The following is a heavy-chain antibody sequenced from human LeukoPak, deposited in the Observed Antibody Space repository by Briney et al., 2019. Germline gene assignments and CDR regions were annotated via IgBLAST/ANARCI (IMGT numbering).Heavy chain of an antibody. CDR2: IYYSGST. D-gene: IGHD3-10*01. V-gene: IGHV4-59*01. J-gene: IGHJ6*03. CDR1: GGSFSGYY. CDR3: ARDYYGSGAPGAGYYYMDV. Sequence: PSETLSLTCAVYGGSFSGYYWSWIRQPPGKGLEWIGYIYYSGSTNYNPSLKSRVTISVDTSKNQFSLKLSSVTAADTAVYYCARDYYGSGAPGAGYYYMDVWGKGTTVTISS.